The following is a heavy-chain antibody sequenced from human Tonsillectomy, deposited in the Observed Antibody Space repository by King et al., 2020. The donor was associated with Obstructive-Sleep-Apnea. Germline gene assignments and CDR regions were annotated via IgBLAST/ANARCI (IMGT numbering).Heavy chain of an antibody. CDR2: IYYSGST. CDR1: GGSISSGGYY. Sequence: VQLQESGPGLVKPSETLSLTCTVSGGSISSGGYYWSWICQHPGKGLEWIGYIYYSGSTYYNPSLKSRVTISVDTSKNQFSLKLSSVTAADTAVYYCARCQGSDYYYGMDVWGQGTTVTVSS. J-gene: IGHJ6*02. V-gene: IGHV4-31*03. D-gene: IGHD6-6*01. CDR3: ARCQGSDYYYGMDV.